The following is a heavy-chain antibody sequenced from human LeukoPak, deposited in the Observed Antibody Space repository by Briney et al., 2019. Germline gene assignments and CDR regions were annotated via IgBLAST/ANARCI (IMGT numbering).Heavy chain of an antibody. V-gene: IGHV3-48*03. CDR2: ISSGSTI. CDR1: GFTFSSYE. J-gene: IGHJ4*02. D-gene: IGHD6-19*01. CDR3: ARESIAVAGAPFDY. Sequence: GGSLRLSCAASGFTFSSYEMNWVRQAPGKGLEWVSYISSGSTIYDADSVKGRFTISRDNAKNSLYLQMNSLRAKDTAVYYCARESIAVAGAPFDYWGQGTLVTVSS.